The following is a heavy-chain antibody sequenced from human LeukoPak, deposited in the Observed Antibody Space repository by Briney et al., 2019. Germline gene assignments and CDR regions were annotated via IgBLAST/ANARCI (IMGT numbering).Heavy chain of an antibody. CDR1: GYTFTSYA. J-gene: IGHJ6*02. Sequence: ASVKVSCKASGYTFTSYAMHWVRQAPGQRLEWMGWINAGNGNTKYSQKLQGRVTITRDTSASTAYMELSSLRSEDTAVYYCARDYCSSTSCYKPNYYYYGMDVWGQGTTVTVSS. D-gene: IGHD2-2*02. CDR2: INAGNGNT. CDR3: ARDYCSSTSCYKPNYYYYGMDV. V-gene: IGHV1-3*01.